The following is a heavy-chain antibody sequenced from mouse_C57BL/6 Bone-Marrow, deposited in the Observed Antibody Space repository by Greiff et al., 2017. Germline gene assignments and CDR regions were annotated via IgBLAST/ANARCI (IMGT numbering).Heavy chain of an antibody. CDR3: ARDLY. CDR1: GYTFTGYW. Sequence: QVQLQQSGAELMKPGASVKLSCTASGYTFTGYWIEWVKQRPGHGLEWIGEIFPGSGSTNYNEKFKCKATFTADTSSNTAYMQLSSLTTEDSAIYYCARDLYWGQGTTLTVSS. CDR2: IFPGSGST. J-gene: IGHJ2*01. V-gene: IGHV1-9*01.